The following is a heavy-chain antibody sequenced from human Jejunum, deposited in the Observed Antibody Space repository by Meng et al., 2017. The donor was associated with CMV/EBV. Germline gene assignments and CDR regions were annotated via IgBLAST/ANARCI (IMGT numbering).Heavy chain of an antibody. V-gene: IGHV3-21*01. CDR3: ARDIDH. Sequence: VQVVGSGGGLVKPGGSLRLSCIGSGFTFSSYNMNWVRQAPGKGLEWVSSISSSSRYINYADSVKGRFTISRDNAKNSLYLQMNSLRVEDTAIYYCARDIDHWGQGTLVTVSS. J-gene: IGHJ5*02. CDR1: GFTFSSYN. CDR2: ISSSSRYI.